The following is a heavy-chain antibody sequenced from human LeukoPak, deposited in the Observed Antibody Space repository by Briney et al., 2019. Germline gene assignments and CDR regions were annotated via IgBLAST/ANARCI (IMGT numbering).Heavy chain of an antibody. CDR1: GGSISSYY. CDR3: ARDGRTVWGTYRPSYYFDY. D-gene: IGHD3-16*02. J-gene: IGHJ4*02. CDR2: IYYSGST. V-gene: IGHV4-59*01. Sequence: PSETLSPTCTVSGGSISSYYWSWIRQPPGKGLEWIGYIYYSGSTNYNPSLKSRVTISVDTSKNQFSLKLSSVTAADTAVYYCARDGRTVWGTYRPSYYFDYWGQGTLVTVSS.